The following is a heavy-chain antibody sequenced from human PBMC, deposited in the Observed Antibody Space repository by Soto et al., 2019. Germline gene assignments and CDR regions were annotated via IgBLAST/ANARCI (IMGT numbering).Heavy chain of an antibody. CDR1: GGTFSSYA. J-gene: IGHJ4*02. D-gene: IGHD3-22*01. Sequence: SVKVSCKASGGTFSSYAISWVRQAPGQGLEWMGGIIPIFGTANYAQKFQGRVTITADESTSTAYTELSSLRSEDTAVYYCAGDDSSGYHPYMYYFDYWGQGTLVTVSS. V-gene: IGHV1-69*13. CDR2: IIPIFGTA. CDR3: AGDDSSGYHPYMYYFDY.